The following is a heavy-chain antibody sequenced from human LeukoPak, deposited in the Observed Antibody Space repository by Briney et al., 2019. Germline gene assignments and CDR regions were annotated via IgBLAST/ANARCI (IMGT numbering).Heavy chain of an antibody. J-gene: IGHJ4*02. CDR2: IKHDGSEK. D-gene: IGHD5-12*01. Sequence: PGGSLRLSCAASGFTFSSFWMNWVRQAPGKGLEWVANIKHDGSEKYFVDFVKGRFTVSRDNAKNSLYLQMNSLRAEDTAVYYCARGGYRASDYWGQGTLVTVSS. CDR1: GFTFSSFW. V-gene: IGHV3-7*04. CDR3: ARGGYRASDY.